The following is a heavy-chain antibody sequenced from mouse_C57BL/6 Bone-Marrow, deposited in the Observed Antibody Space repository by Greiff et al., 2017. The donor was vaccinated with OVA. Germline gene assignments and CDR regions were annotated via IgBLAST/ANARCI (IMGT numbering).Heavy chain of an antibody. Sequence: EVQRVESGGGLVKPGGSLKLSCAASGFTFSDYGMHWVRQAPEKGLEWVAYISSGSSTIYYADTVKGRFTISRDKAKNTLFLQMTSLRSEDTAMYYCARDGYYGSRFAYWGQGTLVTVSA. V-gene: IGHV5-17*01. CDR1: GFTFSDYG. D-gene: IGHD2-3*01. CDR2: ISSGSSTI. J-gene: IGHJ3*01. CDR3: ARDGYYGSRFAY.